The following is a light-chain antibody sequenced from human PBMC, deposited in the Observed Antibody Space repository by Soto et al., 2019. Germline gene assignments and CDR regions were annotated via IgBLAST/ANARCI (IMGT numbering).Light chain of an antibody. CDR1: QGISSY. CDR2: AAS. Sequence: IPFTQSPSSLSASVVDRVTITCRASQGISSYLAWYQQKPGRAPKVLIYAASSLQSGVPSRFSGSGSGTDFTLTINSLQPEDLATYYCQQLNSYPLTFGGGTKVDIK. V-gene: IGKV1-9*01. J-gene: IGKJ4*01. CDR3: QQLNSYPLT.